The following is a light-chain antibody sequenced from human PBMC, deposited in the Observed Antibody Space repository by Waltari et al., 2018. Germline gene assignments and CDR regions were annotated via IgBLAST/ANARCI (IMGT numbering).Light chain of an antibody. CDR2: DAS. V-gene: IGKV3-11*01. CDR1: QSVSNY. Sequence: VLTQFPATLSLSPWERATLSCRASQSVSNYLAWYQQQPGQATRLLVSDASNRVTGMPARFCGSGCGTAFTLTITSVGSEDLALYYCQQRYNGPSFTFGQGTRLE. J-gene: IGKJ5*01. CDR3: QQRYNGPSFT.